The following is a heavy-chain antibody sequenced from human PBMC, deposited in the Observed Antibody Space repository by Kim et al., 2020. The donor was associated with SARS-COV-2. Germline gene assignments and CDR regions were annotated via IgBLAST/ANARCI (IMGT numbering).Heavy chain of an antibody. CDR1: GFTFSSYA. Sequence: GGSLRLSCAASGFTFSSYAMHWVRQAPGKGLEWVAVISYDGSNKYYADSVKGRFTISRDNSKNTLYLQMNSLRAEDTAVYYCARDLFVVVPAAIWVDYYYGMDVWGQGTTVTVSS. V-gene: IGHV3-30*04. CDR2: ISYDGSNK. J-gene: IGHJ6*02. D-gene: IGHD2-2*01. CDR3: ARDLFVVVPAAIWVDYYYGMDV.